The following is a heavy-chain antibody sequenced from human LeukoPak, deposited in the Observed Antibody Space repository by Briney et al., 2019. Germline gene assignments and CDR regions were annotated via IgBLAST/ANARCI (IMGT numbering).Heavy chain of an antibody. Sequence: SETPSLTCTVSGGSISSGSYYWSWIRQPAGKGLEWIGRIYTSGSTNYNPSLKSRVTISVDTSKNQFSLKLSSVTAADTAVYYCARAGVTIFVGSKAFDIWGQGTMVTVSS. D-gene: IGHD3-3*01. CDR3: ARAGVTIFVGSKAFDI. J-gene: IGHJ3*02. CDR1: GGSISSGSYY. V-gene: IGHV4-61*02. CDR2: IYTSGST.